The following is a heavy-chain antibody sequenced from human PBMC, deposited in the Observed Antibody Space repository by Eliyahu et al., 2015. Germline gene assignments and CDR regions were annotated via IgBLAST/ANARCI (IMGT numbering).Heavy chain of an antibody. J-gene: IGHJ4*02. CDR1: GFTFSSYG. CDR2: ISYDGSNK. D-gene: IGHD6-19*01. Sequence: GFTFSSYGMHWVRQAPGKGLEWVAVISYDGSNKYYADSVKGRFTISRDNSKNTLYLQMNSLXAEDXAVXYCAKDRPVAADYFDXWGQGTLVTVSS. CDR3: AKDRPVAADYFDX. V-gene: IGHV3-30*18.